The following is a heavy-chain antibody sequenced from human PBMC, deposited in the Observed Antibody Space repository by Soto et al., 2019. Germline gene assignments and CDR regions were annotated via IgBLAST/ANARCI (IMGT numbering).Heavy chain of an antibody. CDR2: IIPIFGTA. CDR1: GGTVSSYA. J-gene: IGHJ4*02. V-gene: IGHV1-69*12. Sequence: QIQLVQSGAEVKKPGSSVKVSCKASGGTVSSYAISWVRQAPGQGLEWMGGIIPIFGTANYAQKFQGRVTITADESTSTAYMELSSLRSEDTAVYYCARGYSSSWAYYFGYWGQGTLVTVSS. D-gene: IGHD6-13*01. CDR3: ARGYSSSWAYYFGY.